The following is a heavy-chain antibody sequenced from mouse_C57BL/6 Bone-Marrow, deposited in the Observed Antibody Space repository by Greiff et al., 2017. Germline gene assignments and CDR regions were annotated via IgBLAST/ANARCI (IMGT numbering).Heavy chain of an antibody. V-gene: IGHV1-26*01. D-gene: IGHD1-1*01. Sequence: EVQLQQSGPELVKPGASVKISCKASGYTFTDYYMNWVKQSHGKSLEWIGDINPNNGGTSYNQKFKGKATLTVDKSSSTAYMELRSLTSEDSAVYYCARFLYYYGSSYPLGYWGQGTTLTVSS. CDR2: INPNNGGT. J-gene: IGHJ2*01. CDR1: GYTFTDYY. CDR3: ARFLYYYGSSYPLGY.